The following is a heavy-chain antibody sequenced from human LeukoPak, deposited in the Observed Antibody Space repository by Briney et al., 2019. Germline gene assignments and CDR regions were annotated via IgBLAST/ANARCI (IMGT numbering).Heavy chain of an antibody. Sequence: SETLSLTCTVSGGSISSYYWSWIRQPPGKGLEWIGYIYYSGSINYNPSLKSRVTISVDTSKNQFSLKLSSVTAADTAVYYCARVSEAVAGHDAFDIWGQGTMVTVSS. CDR1: GGSISSYY. D-gene: IGHD6-19*01. V-gene: IGHV4-59*08. J-gene: IGHJ3*02. CDR2: IYYSGSI. CDR3: ARVSEAVAGHDAFDI.